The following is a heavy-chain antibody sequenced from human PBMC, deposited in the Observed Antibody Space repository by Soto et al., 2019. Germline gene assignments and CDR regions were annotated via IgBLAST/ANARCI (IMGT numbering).Heavy chain of an antibody. Sequence: ASVKVSCKASGYTFTSYGISWVRQAPGQGLEWMGWISAYNGNTNYAQKLQGRVTMTTDTSTSTAYMELRSLRSDDTAVYYCASGFGELLKFDASDIWGQGTMVTVSS. CDR1: GYTFTSYG. J-gene: IGHJ3*02. V-gene: IGHV1-18*01. CDR3: ASGFGELLKFDASDI. CDR2: ISAYNGNT. D-gene: IGHD3-10*01.